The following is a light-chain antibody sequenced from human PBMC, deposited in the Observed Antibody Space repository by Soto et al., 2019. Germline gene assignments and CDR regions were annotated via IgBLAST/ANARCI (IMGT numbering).Light chain of an antibody. CDR2: GAS. V-gene: IGKV3-15*01. Sequence: EIVMTQSPVTLSVSPGERATLSCRASQSVSSNLAWYQQKPGQAPRLLIYGASTRATGIPARFGGSGSGTEFTLTISSVQSEDFAVYYCQQFNNWPHTFGQGTRLEIK. CDR1: QSVSSN. J-gene: IGKJ2*01. CDR3: QQFNNWPHT.